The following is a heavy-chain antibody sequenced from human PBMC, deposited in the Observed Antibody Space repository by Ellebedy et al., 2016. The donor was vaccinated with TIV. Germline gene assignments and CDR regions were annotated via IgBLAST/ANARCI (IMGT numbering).Heavy chain of an antibody. CDR1: GDSVSSTSSA. CDR3: ARGGTVTSGTPVPEY. J-gene: IGHJ4*02. V-gene: IGHV6-1*01. D-gene: IGHD4-17*01. Sequence: MPSETLSLTCAISGDSVSSTSSAWSWIRQSPSRGLEWLARTYYRSEWYYDYAVSVRGRISISPDTSKNQFSLQLNSVTAADTAVYYCARGGTVTSGTPVPEYWGQGTLVTVSS. CDR2: TYYRSEWYY.